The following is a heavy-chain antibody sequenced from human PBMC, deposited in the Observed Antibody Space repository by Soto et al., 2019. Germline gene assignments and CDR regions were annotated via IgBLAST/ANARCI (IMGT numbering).Heavy chain of an antibody. J-gene: IGHJ4*02. CDR3: ASLEDSSGYHASYFDF. CDR2: IYYSGST. V-gene: IGHV4-39*01. CDR1: GGTIISSSYY. Sequence: SETLSLTFTGSGGTIISSSYYWVLIRQPPGKGLEWIGTIYYSGSTYYNPSLKSRVPISVDTSKNQSSLKLSSVTAAATAVYYCASLEDSSGYHASYFDFWGQGTLVTVSS. D-gene: IGHD3-22*01.